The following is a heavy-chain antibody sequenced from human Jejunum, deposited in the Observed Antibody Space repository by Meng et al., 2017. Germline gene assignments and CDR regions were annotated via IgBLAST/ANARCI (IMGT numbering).Heavy chain of an antibody. D-gene: IGHD5-24*01. J-gene: IGHJ4*02. V-gene: IGHV1-2*06. CDR1: GYTLNGFY. CDR3: AGRCYNYDDYFDF. CDR2: INTNTGGT. Sequence: QVQMEQSGAEVRKPGASVKVSCRASGYTLNGFYMHWVRQAPGQVLEWMGRINTNTGGTNYAQNFKGSITLTRDTSTDYMEVNRLRSDDTAMYYCAGRCYNYDDYFDFWGRGTLFTVSS.